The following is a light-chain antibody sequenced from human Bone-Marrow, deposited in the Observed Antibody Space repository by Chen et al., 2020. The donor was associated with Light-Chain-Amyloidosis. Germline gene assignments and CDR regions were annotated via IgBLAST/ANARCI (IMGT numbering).Light chain of an antibody. CDR2: RDT. CDR3: QSADSSGTYEVI. Sequence: SYELTQPPSVSVSPGQTARLTCSGDDLPTKYAYWYQQKPDQAPVLVIHRDTERPSGISERFSGSSSGTTATLTISGFQAEDEADYHCQSADSSGTYEVIFGGGTKLTVL. J-gene: IGLJ2*01. CDR1: DLPTKY. V-gene: IGLV3-25*03.